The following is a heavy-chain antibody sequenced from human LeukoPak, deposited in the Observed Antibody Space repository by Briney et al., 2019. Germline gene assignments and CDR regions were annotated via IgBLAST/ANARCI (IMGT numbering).Heavy chain of an antibody. CDR1: GYTFTSYD. Sequence: ASVKVSCKASGYTFTSYDINWVRQATGQGLEWMGWMNPNSGNTGYAQKFQGRVTMTRNTSISTAYMELSSLRPEDTAVYYCARGEQPSYYYGMDVWGQGTTVTVSS. D-gene: IGHD6-13*01. J-gene: IGHJ6*02. V-gene: IGHV1-8*01. CDR3: ARGEQPSYYYGMDV. CDR2: MNPNSGNT.